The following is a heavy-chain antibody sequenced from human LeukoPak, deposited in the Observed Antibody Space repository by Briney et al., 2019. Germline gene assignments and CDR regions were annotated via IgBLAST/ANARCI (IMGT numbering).Heavy chain of an antibody. CDR2: IYYSGST. CDR1: GGSISSGSYY. V-gene: IGHV4-39*02. D-gene: IGHD1-1*01. CDR3: ARDNYYFDY. Sequence: SETLSLTCTVSGGSISSGSYYWAWIRQPPGTGLEWIGSIYYSGSTYYNPSLKSRVTISADASKNQFSLKLSSVTAADTAVYYCARDNYYFDYWGQGTLVTVSS. J-gene: IGHJ4*02.